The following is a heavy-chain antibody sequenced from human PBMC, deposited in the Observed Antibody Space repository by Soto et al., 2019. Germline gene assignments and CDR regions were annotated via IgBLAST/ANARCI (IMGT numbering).Heavy chain of an antibody. Sequence: GGSLRLSCSASGFTFSTYWMSWVRQAPGKGLEWVANIKPDGSDKYYVDSVKGRFTISRDNAKNSLYLHVDSLRAEDSAMYYCARDHLIASAGNDYWGQGTLVTLSS. D-gene: IGHD6-13*01. CDR1: GFTFSTYW. V-gene: IGHV3-7*05. CDR2: IKPDGSDK. J-gene: IGHJ4*02. CDR3: ARDHLIASAGNDY.